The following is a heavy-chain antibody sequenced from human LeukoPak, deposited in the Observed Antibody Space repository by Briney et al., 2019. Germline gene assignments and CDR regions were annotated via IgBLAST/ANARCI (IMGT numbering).Heavy chain of an antibody. D-gene: IGHD3-22*01. CDR1: GGSFSGYY. J-gene: IGHJ4*02. V-gene: IGHV4-30-4*08. CDR3: ARAVFGVIDYYDSSGYFRYFDY. Sequence: KPSETLSLTCAVYGGSFSGYYWSWIRQPPGKGLEWIGYIYYSGSTYYNPSLKSRVTISVDTSKNQFSLKLSSVTAADTAVYYCARAVFGVIDYYDSSGYFRYFDYWGQGTLVTVSS. CDR2: IYYSGST.